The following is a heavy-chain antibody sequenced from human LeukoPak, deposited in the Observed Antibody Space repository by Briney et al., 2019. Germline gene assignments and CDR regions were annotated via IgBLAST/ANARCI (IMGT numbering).Heavy chain of an antibody. CDR3: ARRTALEQYFDY. CDR2: ISFSGYTI. D-gene: IGHD1/OR15-1a*01. J-gene: IGHJ4*02. V-gene: IGHV3-11*01. Sequence: GGSLRLSCAASGFSFSDYYMSWIRQAPGKGLEWVSYISFSGYTIYYADSVKGRFTISRDNTKNSLYLQMNSLRAEDTAVYYCARRTALEQYFDYWGQGTLVTVSS. CDR1: GFSFSDYY.